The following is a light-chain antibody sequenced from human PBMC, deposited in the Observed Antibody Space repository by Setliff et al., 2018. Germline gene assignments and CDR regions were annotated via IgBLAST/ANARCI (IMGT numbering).Light chain of an antibody. Sequence: QSALAQPPSASGSPGQSVTISCVGPSIGVSGYDYVSWYQQHPGKAPQLIIYDVTKRPSGVPDRFSGSRSGNTASLTVSGLQPEDEADYYCSSYADSNIFLFGTGTKVTVL. CDR1: SIGVSGYDY. V-gene: IGLV2-8*01. CDR3: SSYADSNIFL. CDR2: DVT. J-gene: IGLJ1*01.